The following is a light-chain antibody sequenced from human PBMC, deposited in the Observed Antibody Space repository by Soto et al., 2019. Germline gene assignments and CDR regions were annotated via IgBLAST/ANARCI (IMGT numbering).Light chain of an antibody. J-gene: IGKJ2*01. CDR1: QTIGND. V-gene: IGKV1-39*01. CDR2: GTS. CDR3: QHGYKPPYT. Sequence: DIQMTQSPSSLSASVGDIVTITCRASQTIGNDLNWYQQKPGKAPKLLVYGTSSLQSGVPSRFSGRGSGTDFTLTINRLQPDDFAVYYCQHGYKPPYTFGRGTKVDIQ.